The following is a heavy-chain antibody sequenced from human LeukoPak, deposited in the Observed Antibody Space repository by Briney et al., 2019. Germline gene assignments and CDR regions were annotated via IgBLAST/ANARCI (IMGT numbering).Heavy chain of an antibody. V-gene: IGHV3-74*01. D-gene: IGHD1-26*01. CDR2: INGDGSTT. J-gene: IGHJ4*02. CDR3: ARDKIVGATHFDY. Sequence: GGSLRLSCAASGFTFSTYWMHWVRQVPGKGLLWVSRINGDGSTTTYADSVKGRFTISRDNAKNTVYLQMNSLRAEDTAVYYCARDKIVGATHFDYWGQGTLVTVSS. CDR1: GFTFSTYW.